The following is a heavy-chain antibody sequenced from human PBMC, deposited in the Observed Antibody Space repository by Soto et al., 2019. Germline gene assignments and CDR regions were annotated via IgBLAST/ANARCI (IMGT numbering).Heavy chain of an antibody. J-gene: IGHJ3*01. CDR2: FIPIFRTL. V-gene: IGHV1-69*01. CDR1: GGIFGSHG. CDR3: VRDRRIYYSDPHDEFGASDYEV. Sequence: QVQLIQSEAEVKKPGSSVRVSCTASGGIFGSHGFSWVRQAPGQRLEWVGGFIPIFRTLTYTEKFQARVRIAADESTNTVYLDLSSLTSEETAVYYCVRDRRIYYSDPHDEFGASDYEVWGQGTMVSVSS. D-gene: IGHD3-22*01.